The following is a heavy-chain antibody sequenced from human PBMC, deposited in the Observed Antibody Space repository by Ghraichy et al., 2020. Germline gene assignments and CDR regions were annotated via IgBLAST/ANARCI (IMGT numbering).Heavy chain of an antibody. J-gene: IGHJ5*02. Sequence: SGPTLVKPTETLTLTCTVSGFSLSNARMGVSWIRQPPGKALEWLAHIFSNDEKSYSTSLKSRLTISKDTSKSQVVLTMTNMDPVDTATYYCARILMARLDPAAAWFDPWGQGTLVTVSS. CDR1: GFSLSNARMG. D-gene: IGHD2-2*01. CDR3: ARILMARLDPAAAWFDP. CDR2: IFSNDEK. V-gene: IGHV2-26*01.